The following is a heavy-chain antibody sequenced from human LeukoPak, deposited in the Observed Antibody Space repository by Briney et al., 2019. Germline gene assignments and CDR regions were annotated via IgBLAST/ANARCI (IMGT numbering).Heavy chain of an antibody. J-gene: IGHJ5*02. CDR3: ARDGLLSSGRT. CDR2: ISSSSSYI. D-gene: IGHD3-10*01. CDR1: GFTFSSYG. Sequence: GGSLRLSCAASGFTFSSYGMHWVRQAPGKGLEWVSSISSSSSYIYYADSVKGRFTISRDNAKNSLYLQMNSLRAEDTAVYYCARDGLLSSGRTWDQGTLVTVSS. V-gene: IGHV3-21*01.